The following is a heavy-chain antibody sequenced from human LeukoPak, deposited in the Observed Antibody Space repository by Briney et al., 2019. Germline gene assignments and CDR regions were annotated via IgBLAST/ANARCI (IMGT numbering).Heavy chain of an antibody. CDR3: AELGITMIGGV. J-gene: IGHJ6*04. Sequence: GGSLRLSCAASGFTFDDYGMSWVRQAPGKGLEWVFGINWNGGSTGYADSVKGRFTISRDNAKNSLYLQMNSLRAEDTAVYYCAELGITMIGGVWGKGTTVTISS. V-gene: IGHV3-20*04. D-gene: IGHD3-10*02. CDR2: INWNGGST. CDR1: GFTFDDYG.